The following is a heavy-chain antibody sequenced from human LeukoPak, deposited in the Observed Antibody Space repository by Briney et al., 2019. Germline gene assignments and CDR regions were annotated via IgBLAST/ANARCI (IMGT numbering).Heavy chain of an antibody. CDR1: GFTFSSYA. V-gene: IGHV3-30-3*01. J-gene: IGHJ4*02. D-gene: IGHD2-2*01. Sequence: GGSLRLSCAASGFTFSSYAMHWVRQAPGKGLEWVAVISHDGSNKYYADSVKGRFTISRDNSKNTLYLQMNSLRAEDTAVYYCARDAGHDIVVVPAAFDYWGQGTLVTVSS. CDR3: ARDAGHDIVVVPAAFDY. CDR2: ISHDGSNK.